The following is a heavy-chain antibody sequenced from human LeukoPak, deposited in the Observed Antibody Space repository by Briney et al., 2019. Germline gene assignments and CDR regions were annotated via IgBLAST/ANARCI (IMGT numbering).Heavy chain of an antibody. CDR2: I. V-gene: IGHV3-33*05. J-gene: IGHJ5*02. Sequence: PGGSLRLSCAATGFTFSHFGMHWVRQAPGKGLEWVAVISLKGRFTVSRDNSNNTVYLGMNSLRREDTAVYYCSRGWLRTNPLDPWGQGTLVTVSS. CDR3: SRGWLRTNPLDP. D-gene: IGHD5-12*01. CDR1: GFTFSHFG.